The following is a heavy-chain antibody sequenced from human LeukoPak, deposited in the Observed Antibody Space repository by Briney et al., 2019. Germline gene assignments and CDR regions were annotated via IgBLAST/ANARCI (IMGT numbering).Heavy chain of an antibody. D-gene: IGHD1-26*01. V-gene: IGHV3-30*18. CDR1: GFTFSSYG. Sequence: PGGSLRLSCAASGFTFSSYGMHWVRQAPGKGLEWVAVISYDGSNKYYADSVKGRFTISRDNAKNSLYLQMDSLRPEDTALYYCAKGGPPTGASPRPWDFNYWGQGTLVTVSS. CDR3: AKGGPPTGASPRPWDFNY. CDR2: ISYDGSNK. J-gene: IGHJ4*02.